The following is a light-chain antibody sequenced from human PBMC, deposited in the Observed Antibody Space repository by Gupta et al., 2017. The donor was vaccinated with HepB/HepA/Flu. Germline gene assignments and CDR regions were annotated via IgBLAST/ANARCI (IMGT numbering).Light chain of an antibody. CDR3: QQRRGWPIT. V-gene: IGKV3-11*01. CDR1: QYVNIY. J-gene: IGKJ5*01. Sequence: EIVLTQSPGTLSLSPGERATLSCRASQYVNIYLAWYQQKPGQAPRLLIYDASNRATGIPARFSGSGSGTDFTLTISSLEPEDFAVYYCQQRRGWPITFGQGTRLEIK. CDR2: DAS.